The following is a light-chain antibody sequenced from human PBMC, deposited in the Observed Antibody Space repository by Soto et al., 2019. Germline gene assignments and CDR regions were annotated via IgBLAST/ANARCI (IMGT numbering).Light chain of an antibody. V-gene: IGKV3-20*01. Sequence: EIVLTQSPGTLSLSPGERATLSCRASQSVSSSYLAWYQQKPGQAPRLLIYGASSRATGIPARFSGSGSGTDFTLTISRLEPEDFAVYYCQQYGSSLWTFGQGTKLEIK. CDR1: QSVSSSY. J-gene: IGKJ2*02. CDR3: QQYGSSLWT. CDR2: GAS.